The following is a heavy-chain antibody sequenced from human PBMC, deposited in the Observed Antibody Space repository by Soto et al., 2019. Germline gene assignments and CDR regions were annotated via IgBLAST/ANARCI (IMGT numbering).Heavy chain of an antibody. D-gene: IGHD5-18*01. V-gene: IGHV4-30-2*01. CDR2: IYHSGST. CDR3: TRHTVDY. J-gene: IGHJ4*02. Sequence: SETLSLTCAVSGGSISSGGYSWSWIRQPPGKGPEWIGYIYHSGSTYYNPSLKSRVTISVDTSKNQFSLKLSSVTAADTAVYYCTRHTVDYCGQGTPVTVSS. CDR1: GGSISSGGYS.